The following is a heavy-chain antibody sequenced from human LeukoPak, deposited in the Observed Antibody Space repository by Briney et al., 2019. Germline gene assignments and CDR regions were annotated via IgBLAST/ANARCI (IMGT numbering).Heavy chain of an antibody. CDR2: IIPIFGTA. D-gene: IGHD2-2*01. V-gene: IGHV1-69*13. CDR3: ARPYCSSTSCYPPYYGMDV. CDR1: GGTFSSYA. Sequence: GASVKVSCKASGGTFSSYAISWVRQAPGQGLEWMGGIIPIFGTANYAQKFQGRVTITVDESTSTAYMELSSLRSEDTAVYYCARPYCSSTSCYPPYYGMDVWGQGTTVTVSS. J-gene: IGHJ6*02.